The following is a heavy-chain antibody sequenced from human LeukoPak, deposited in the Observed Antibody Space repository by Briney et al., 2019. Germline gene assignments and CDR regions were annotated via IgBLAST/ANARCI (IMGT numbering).Heavy chain of an antibody. CDR1: GFTVSSNY. CDR2: IYSGGST. Sequence: PGGSLRLSCAASGFTVSSNYMSWVRQAPGKGLEWVSVIYSGGSTYYADSVKGRFTISRDNSKNTLYLQMNSLRAEDTAVYYCARGPYDIFTRLITKSQNYWYFDLWGRGTLVTVSS. V-gene: IGHV3-53*01. D-gene: IGHD3-9*01. CDR3: ARGPYDIFTRLITKSQNYWYFDL. J-gene: IGHJ2*01.